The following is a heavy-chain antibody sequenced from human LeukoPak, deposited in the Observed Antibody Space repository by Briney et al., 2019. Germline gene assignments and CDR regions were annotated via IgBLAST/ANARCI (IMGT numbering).Heavy chain of an antibody. V-gene: IGHV4-59*12. CDR3: AKYGGSPSNYFDY. D-gene: IGHD1-26*01. J-gene: IGHJ4*02. CDR1: GGSISGYY. Sequence: PSGTLSLTCTVSGGSISGYYWSWIRQPPGKGLEWIGYIHYSGSTKYNPSLNSRVTISVDTSENQFSLKLSSVTAADTAVYYCAKYGGSPSNYFDYWGQGTLVTVSS. CDR2: IHYSGST.